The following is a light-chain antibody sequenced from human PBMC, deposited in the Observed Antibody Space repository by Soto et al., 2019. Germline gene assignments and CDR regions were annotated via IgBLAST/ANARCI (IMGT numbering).Light chain of an antibody. CDR3: AAWDANLKRYV. Sequence: QSVLTQPPSASDTPGQTVSISCSGSNSNIASNTVNWYQHLPGTAPKLLIYYNNQRPSGVPDRFSGSKSGTSASLAISGLQSEDESDYYCAAWDANLKRYVFGTGTKV. J-gene: IGLJ1*01. CDR2: YNN. CDR1: NSNIASNT. V-gene: IGLV1-44*01.